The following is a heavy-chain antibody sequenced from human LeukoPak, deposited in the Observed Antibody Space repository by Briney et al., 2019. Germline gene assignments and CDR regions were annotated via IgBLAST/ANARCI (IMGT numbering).Heavy chain of an antibody. CDR2: ISYDGSNK. CDR3: ARALRASYFDY. Sequence: GGSRRLSCAASGFTFDDYAMHWVRQAPGKGLEWVAVISYDGSNKYYADSVKGRFTISRDNSKNTLYLQMNSLRAEDTAVYYCARALRASYFDYWGQGTLVTVSS. J-gene: IGHJ4*02. V-gene: IGHV3-30-3*01. CDR1: GFTFDDYA.